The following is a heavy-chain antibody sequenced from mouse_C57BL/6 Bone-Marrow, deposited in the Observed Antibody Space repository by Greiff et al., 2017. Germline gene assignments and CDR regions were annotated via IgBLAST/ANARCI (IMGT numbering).Heavy chain of an antibody. V-gene: IGHV1-52*01. Sequence: QVQLQQPGAELVRPGSSVKLSCKASGYTFTSYWMHWVKQRPIQGLEWIGNIDPSDSETHYNQKFKDKATLTVDKSSSTAYMQLSSLTSEDSAVYYCAGGDYYGSSYYYAMDYWGQGTSVTVSS. D-gene: IGHD1-1*01. CDR1: GYTFTSYW. CDR2: IDPSDSET. J-gene: IGHJ4*01. CDR3: AGGDYYGSSYYYAMDY.